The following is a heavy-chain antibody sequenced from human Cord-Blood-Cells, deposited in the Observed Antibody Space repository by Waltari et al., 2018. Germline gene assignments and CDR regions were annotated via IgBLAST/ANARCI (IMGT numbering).Heavy chain of an antibody. CDR3: ARLKASSSSSVGYFDY. D-gene: IGHD6-6*01. CDR1: GGSISSSSYY. CDR2: IYYSGDT. J-gene: IGHJ4*02. Sequence: QLQLQESGPGLVKPSETLSLTCTVSGGSISSSSYYWGWLRQPPGKGLEWIGSIYYSGDTYYNPSLKSRVTISVDTSKNQFSLKLSSVTAADTAVYYCARLKASSSSSVGYFDYWGQGTLVTVSS. V-gene: IGHV4-39*01.